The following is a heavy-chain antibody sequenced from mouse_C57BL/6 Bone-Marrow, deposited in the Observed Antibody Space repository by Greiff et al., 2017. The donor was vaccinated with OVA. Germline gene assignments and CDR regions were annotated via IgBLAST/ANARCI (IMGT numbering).Heavy chain of an antibody. CDR2: ISGGGGNT. V-gene: IGHV5-9*01. Sequence: EVQVVESGGGLVKPGGSLKLSCAASGFTFSRYTMSWVRQTPEKSLEWVATISGGGGNTYYPDSVKGRFTISRDNAKNTLYLQMSSLRSEDTALYYCATLYDYDSYWGQGTLVTVSA. CDR3: ATLYDYDSY. J-gene: IGHJ3*01. D-gene: IGHD2-4*01. CDR1: GFTFSRYT.